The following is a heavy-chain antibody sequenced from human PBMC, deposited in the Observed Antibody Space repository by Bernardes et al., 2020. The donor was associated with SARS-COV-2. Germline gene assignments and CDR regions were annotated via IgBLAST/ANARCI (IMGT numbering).Heavy chain of an antibody. Sequence: GSLRLSCAASGFTFSSYAMSWVRQAPGKGLEWVSAISGSGGSTYYADSVKGRFTISRDNSKNTLYLQMNSLRAEDTAVYYCAKVDTAMVRFDYWGQGTLVTVSS. CDR1: GFTFSSYA. D-gene: IGHD5-18*01. V-gene: IGHV3-23*01. CDR2: ISGSGGST. CDR3: AKVDTAMVRFDY. J-gene: IGHJ4*02.